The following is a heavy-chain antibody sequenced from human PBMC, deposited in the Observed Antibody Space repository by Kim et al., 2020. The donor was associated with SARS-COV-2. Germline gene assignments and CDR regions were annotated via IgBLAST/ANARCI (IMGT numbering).Heavy chain of an antibody. CDR3: ASSNFVGASAFDI. CDR1: GFTFSSYS. D-gene: IGHD1-26*01. J-gene: IGHJ3*02. V-gene: IGHV3-21*01. Sequence: GGSLRLSCAASGFTFSSYSMNWVRQAPGKGLEWVSSISSSSSYIYYADSVKGRFTSPRDNAKNSLYLQTNSLRAEDTAVYYCASSNFVGASAFDIWGQETIVTVSS. CDR2: ISSSSSYI.